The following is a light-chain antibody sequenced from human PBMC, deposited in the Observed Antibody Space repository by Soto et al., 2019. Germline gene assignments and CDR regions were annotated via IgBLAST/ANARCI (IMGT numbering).Light chain of an antibody. J-gene: IGKJ1*01. CDR3: QQYNTYPRT. Sequence: DIQLTQSPSFLSASVGDRVTITCRASQGISSYLAWYQQKPGKAPKLLIYAASTLQSGVPSRFSGSGSGTEFTLTISSLQPEDFATYYCQQYNTYPRTFGLGTKVEIK. CDR1: QGISSY. CDR2: AAS. V-gene: IGKV1-9*01.